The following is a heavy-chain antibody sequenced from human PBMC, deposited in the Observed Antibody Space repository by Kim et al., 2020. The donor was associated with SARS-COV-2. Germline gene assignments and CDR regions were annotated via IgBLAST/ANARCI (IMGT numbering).Heavy chain of an antibody. CDR2: ISGSGGST. CDR1: GFTFSSYA. CDR3: AKDLLVRSGTEGGFDY. Sequence: GGSLRLSCAASGFTFSSYAMSWVRQAPGKGLEWVSAISGSGGSTYYADSVKGRFTISRDNSKNTLYLQMNSLRAEDTAVYYCAKDLLVRSGTEGGFDYWGQGTLVTVSS. J-gene: IGHJ4*02. V-gene: IGHV3-23*01. D-gene: IGHD1-26*01.